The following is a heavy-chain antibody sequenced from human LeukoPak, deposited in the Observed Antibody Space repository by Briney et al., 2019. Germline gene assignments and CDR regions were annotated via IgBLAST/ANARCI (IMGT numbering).Heavy chain of an antibody. CDR2: IYYSGST. Sequence: RSSQTLSLTCTVSGGSISSGGYYWSWIRQHPGKGLEWIGYIYYSGSTYYNPSLNSRVTISLDTSKNQFSLKLNSMTAADTAVYYCATYRGDTEGNWFDPWGQGTLVTVSS. D-gene: IGHD3-16*01. CDR1: GGSISSGGYY. J-gene: IGHJ5*02. V-gene: IGHV4-31*03. CDR3: ATYRGDTEGNWFDP.